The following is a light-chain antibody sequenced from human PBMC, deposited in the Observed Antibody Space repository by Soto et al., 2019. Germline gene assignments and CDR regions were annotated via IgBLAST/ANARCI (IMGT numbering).Light chain of an antibody. CDR2: EDN. J-gene: IGLJ2*01. CDR1: SPNIGNNI. V-gene: IGLV1-51*02. Sequence: QSVLTQPPSVSAAPGQKVTISCSGSSPNIGNNIVSWYQQLPGTAPKLLIYEDNKRPSGIPDRFSGSKSGTSATLGITGLQTGDEAEYYCASWDSSLTGGVFSGGTKLTVL. CDR3: ASWDSSLTGGV.